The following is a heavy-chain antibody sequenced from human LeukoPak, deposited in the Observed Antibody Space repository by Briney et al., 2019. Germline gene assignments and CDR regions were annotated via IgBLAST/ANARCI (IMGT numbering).Heavy chain of an antibody. V-gene: IGHV3-33*01. CDR3: ASGQPANYYDSSGYYSQLDY. D-gene: IGHD3-22*01. CDR2: IWYDGSNK. CDR1: GFTFSSYG. Sequence: PGGSLRLSCAASGFTFSSYGMHWVRQAPGKGLEWVAVIWYDGSNKYYADSVKGRFTISRDNSKNTLYLQMNSLRAGDTAVYYCASGQPANYYDSSGYYSQLDYWGQGTLVTVSS. J-gene: IGHJ4*02.